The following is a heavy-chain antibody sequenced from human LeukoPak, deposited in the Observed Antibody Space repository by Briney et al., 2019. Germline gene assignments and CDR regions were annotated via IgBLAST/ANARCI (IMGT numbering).Heavy chain of an antibody. J-gene: IGHJ4*02. D-gene: IGHD3-16*01. Sequence: GGSLRLSCAASGITFSGFGMSGVRQAPGKGLQWVANINQDGSEKHYVDSVKGRFTISRDNAENSLYLQMNSLRAEDTAVYYCASGGHLDYWGQGALVTVAS. CDR2: INQDGSEK. CDR1: GITFSGFG. CDR3: ASGGHLDY. V-gene: IGHV3-7*03.